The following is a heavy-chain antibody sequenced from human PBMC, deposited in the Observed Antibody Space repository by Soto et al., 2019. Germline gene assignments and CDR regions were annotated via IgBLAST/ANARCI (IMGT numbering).Heavy chain of an antibody. Sequence: PSETLSLTCTVSGGSMSSYYWTWIRQPAGKGLEWIGYIHYSGSTNYNPSPKSRVTISVDTPKNQFSLKVNSMTAADTAVYYCARGGLAARKGRWFDPWGQGTLVTVSS. CDR1: GGSMSSYY. CDR2: IHYSGST. CDR3: ARGGLAARKGRWFDP. D-gene: IGHD6-6*01. J-gene: IGHJ5*02. V-gene: IGHV4-59*01.